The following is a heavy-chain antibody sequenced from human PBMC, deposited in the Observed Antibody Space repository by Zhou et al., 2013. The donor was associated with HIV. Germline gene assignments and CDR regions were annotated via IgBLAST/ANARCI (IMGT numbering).Heavy chain of an antibody. J-gene: IGHJ6*03. D-gene: IGHD1-1*01. V-gene: IGHV1-8*03. CDR1: GGSFSSSA. CDR3: ARGVYKWNDFVYYYYMDV. Sequence: QVQLVQSGAEMKRPGSSVRVSCKASGGSFSSSAISWVRQGPGQRLEWMGWMNPNSGNTGYGRRFQGRVTITRNTSISTAYMELSSLRSEDTAVYFCARGVYKWNDFVYYYYMDVWGKGTTVTVSS. CDR2: MNPNSGNT.